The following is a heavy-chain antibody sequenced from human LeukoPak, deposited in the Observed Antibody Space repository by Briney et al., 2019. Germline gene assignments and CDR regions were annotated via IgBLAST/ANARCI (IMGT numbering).Heavy chain of an antibody. CDR2: ISSSSSYT. D-gene: IGHD3-10*01. Sequence: GSLRLSCAASGFTFSDYYMSWIRQAPGKGLEWVSYISSSSSYTNYADSVKGRFTISRDNAKNSLYLQMNSLRAEDTAVYYCARIKGSGSGSYYPDYWGQGTLVTVSS. J-gene: IGHJ4*02. CDR3: ARIKGSGSGSYYPDY. CDR1: GFTFSDYY. V-gene: IGHV3-11*06.